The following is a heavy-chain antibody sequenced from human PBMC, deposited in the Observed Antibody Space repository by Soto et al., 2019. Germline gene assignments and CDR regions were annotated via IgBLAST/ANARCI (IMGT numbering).Heavy chain of an antibody. CDR3: ARSQGSSTSLEIYYYYYSGMDV. Sequence: QVQLVQSGAEVKKPGSSVKVSCKASGGTFSSYAISWVRQAPGQGLEWMGGIIPISGTANYEQKFQGRVTITADESTSTAYMELSSLRSEAAAVYYCARSQGSSTSLEIYYYYYSGMDVWGQGTTVTVSS. CDR2: IIPISGTA. J-gene: IGHJ6*02. CDR1: GGTFSSYA. D-gene: IGHD2-2*01. V-gene: IGHV1-69*01.